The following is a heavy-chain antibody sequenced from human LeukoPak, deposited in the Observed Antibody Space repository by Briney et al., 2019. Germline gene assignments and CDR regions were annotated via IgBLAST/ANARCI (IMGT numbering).Heavy chain of an antibody. J-gene: IGHJ4*02. CDR2: ISYDGSNK. D-gene: IGHD2-8*01. Sequence: GRSLRFSCAASGFTFSSYGMHWVRQAPGKGLEWLAVISYDGSNKFYADSVKGRFTISRDNSKNTLYLQMNSLRFDDTAVYYCAKRTYCTNGVCPRALDYWGQGALVTVSS. CDR1: GFTFSSYG. V-gene: IGHV3-30*18. CDR3: AKRTYCTNGVCPRALDY.